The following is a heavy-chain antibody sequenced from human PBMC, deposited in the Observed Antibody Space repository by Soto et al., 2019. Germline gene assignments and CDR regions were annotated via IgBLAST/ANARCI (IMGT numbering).Heavy chain of an antibody. CDR1: GGSFSGYY. J-gene: IGHJ4*02. CDR3: ARDRITMVRGVIKGVPWYFDY. CDR2: INHSGST. V-gene: IGHV4-34*01. Sequence: PSETLSLTCAVYGGSFSGYYWSWIRQPPGKGLEWIGEINHSGSTNYNPSLKSRVTISVDTSKNQFSLKLSSVTAADTAVYYCARDRITMVRGVIKGVPWYFDYWGQGTLVTVSS. D-gene: IGHD3-10*01.